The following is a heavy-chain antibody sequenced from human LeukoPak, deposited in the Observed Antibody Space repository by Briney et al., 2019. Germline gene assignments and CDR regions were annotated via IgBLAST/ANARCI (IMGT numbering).Heavy chain of an antibody. J-gene: IGHJ4*02. D-gene: IGHD3-22*01. CDR2: IYYSGST. V-gene: IGHV4-39*01. CDR3: ARSGGYYDSSRAFDY. Sequence: SETLSLTCTVSGGSISSSSHYWGWIRQPPGKGLEWIGSIYYSGSTYYNPSLKSRVTISVDTSKNQFSLKLSSVTAADTAVYYCARSGGYYDSSRAFDYWGQGTLVTVSS. CDR1: GGSISSSSHY.